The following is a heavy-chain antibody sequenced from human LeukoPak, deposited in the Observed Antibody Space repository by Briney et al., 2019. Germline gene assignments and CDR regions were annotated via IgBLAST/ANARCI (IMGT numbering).Heavy chain of an antibody. J-gene: IGHJ4*02. V-gene: IGHV3-21*01. D-gene: IGHD1-7*01. CDR3: ARDTYNWNYGYDY. Sequence: GGSLRLSCAASGFPFRSYSMNWVHQAPGKGLEWVSSISTTSTYVYYVDSVKGRFTISRDNAKNSLYLQMNSLRAEDTAVYYCARDTYNWNYGYDYWGQGTLVTVSS. CDR1: GFPFRSYS. CDR2: ISTTSTYV.